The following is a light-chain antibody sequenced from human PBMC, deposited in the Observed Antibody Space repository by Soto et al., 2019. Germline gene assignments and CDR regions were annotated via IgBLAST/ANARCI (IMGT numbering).Light chain of an antibody. CDR3: MQGLRSPPT. Sequence: ETVMTQSPLFLPVTPGEPASISCRSSQSLMFSVGRNYLDWFLQKPGQSPQLLIYLASKRAPGVPDRFSGSGSGTHFTLNISRVEAEDVGIYFCMQGLRSPPTFGQGTKVEIK. V-gene: IGKV2-28*01. CDR1: QSLMFSVGRNY. CDR2: LAS. J-gene: IGKJ1*01.